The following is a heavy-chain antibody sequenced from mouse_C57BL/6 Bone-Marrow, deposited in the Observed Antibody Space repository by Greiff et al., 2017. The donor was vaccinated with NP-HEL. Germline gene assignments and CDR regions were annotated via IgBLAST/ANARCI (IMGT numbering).Heavy chain of an antibody. Sequence: VKLMESGPGLVAPSQSLSITCTVSGFSLTSYGVDWVRQSPGKGLEWLGVIWGVGSTNYNSALKSRLSISKDNSKSQDFLKMNSLQTDDTAMYYCASDQPYYYAMDYWGQGTSVTVSS. CDR1: GFSLTSYG. D-gene: IGHD6-1*01. J-gene: IGHJ4*01. CDR2: IWGVGST. V-gene: IGHV2-6*01. CDR3: ASDQPYYYAMDY.